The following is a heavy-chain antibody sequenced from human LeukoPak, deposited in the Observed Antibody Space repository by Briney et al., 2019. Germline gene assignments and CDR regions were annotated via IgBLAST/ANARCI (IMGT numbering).Heavy chain of an antibody. D-gene: IGHD5-24*01. V-gene: IGHV4-39*07. Sequence: SETLSLTCTVSGGSISSSSYYWGWIRQPPGKGLEWIGEINHSGSTNYNPSLKSRVTISVHTSKNQFSLKLSSVTAADTAVYYCARREGYNFDYWGQGTLVTVSS. J-gene: IGHJ4*02. CDR3: ARREGYNFDY. CDR2: INHSGST. CDR1: GGSISSSSYY.